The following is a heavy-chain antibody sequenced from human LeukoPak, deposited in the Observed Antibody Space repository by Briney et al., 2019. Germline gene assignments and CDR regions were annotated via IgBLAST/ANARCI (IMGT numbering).Heavy chain of an antibody. Sequence: SETLSLTCTVSGGSISSGGYYWSWIRQPPGKGLEWIGYIYHSGSTYYNPSLKSRVTISVDRSKNQFSLKLSSVTAADTAVYYCARAPPGGIAAAADYWGQGTLVTVSS. J-gene: IGHJ4*02. CDR1: GGSISSGGYY. V-gene: IGHV4-30-2*01. CDR3: ARAPPGGIAAAADY. D-gene: IGHD6-13*01. CDR2: IYHSGST.